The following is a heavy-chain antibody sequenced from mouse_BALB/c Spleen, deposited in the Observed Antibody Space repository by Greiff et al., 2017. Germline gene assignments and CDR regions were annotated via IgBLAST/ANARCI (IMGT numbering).Heavy chain of an antibody. D-gene: IGHD4-1*01. Sequence: DVKLVESGGGLVQPGESLKLSCESNEYEFPSHDMSWVRKTPEKRLELVAAINSDGGSTYYPDTMERRFIISRDNTKKTLYLQMSSLRSEDTALYYCAVNWDGAWFAYWGQGTLVTVSA. CDR3: AVNWDGAWFAY. CDR2: INSDGGST. V-gene: IGHV5-2*01. J-gene: IGHJ3*01. CDR1: EYEFPSHD.